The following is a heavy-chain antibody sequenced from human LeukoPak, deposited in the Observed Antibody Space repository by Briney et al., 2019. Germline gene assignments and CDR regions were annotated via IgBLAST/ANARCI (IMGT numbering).Heavy chain of an antibody. CDR2: IYPGDSDT. CDR3: ARLITDSSGWYPRY. D-gene: IGHD6-19*01. J-gene: IGHJ4*02. CDR1: GYSFTSYW. V-gene: IGHV5-51*01. Sequence: GGSLQISCKGSGYSFTSYWIGWVRQLPVKGLEWMGIIYPGDSDTRYSPSFQGQVTISADKSISTAYLQWSSLKASDTAMYYCARLITDSSGWYPRYWGQGTLVTVSS.